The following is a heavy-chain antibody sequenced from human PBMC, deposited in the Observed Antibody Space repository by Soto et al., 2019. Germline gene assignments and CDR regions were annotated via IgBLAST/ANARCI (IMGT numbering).Heavy chain of an antibody. D-gene: IGHD3-10*01. V-gene: IGHV3-48*01. CDR2: ISSSSSTM. J-gene: IGHJ4*02. CDR1: GFTFSSYS. CDR3: ARAVAAGDY. Sequence: EVQLVESGGGLVQPGGSLRLSCAASGFTFSSYSMKWVRQAPGKGLAWVSYISSSSSTMFYADSVKGRFTISRDNAKNSLYLQMSSLRAEDTAVYYCARAVAAGDYWGQGTLVTVSS.